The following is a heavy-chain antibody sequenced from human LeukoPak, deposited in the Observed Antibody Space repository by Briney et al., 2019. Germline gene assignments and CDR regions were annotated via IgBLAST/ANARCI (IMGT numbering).Heavy chain of an antibody. D-gene: IGHD3-16*01. Sequence: PGGSLRLSCAVFGFTVSGNYMSWVRQAPRKGLEWVSAIYTDGNTHYAGSVKGRFTISRDSFKNTLYLQMNSLRAEDTAVYYCARDRPYGGVGDFDYWGQGTLATVSS. CDR3: ARDRPYGGVGDFDY. CDR1: GFTVSGNY. CDR2: IYTDGNT. J-gene: IGHJ4*02. V-gene: IGHV3-66*01.